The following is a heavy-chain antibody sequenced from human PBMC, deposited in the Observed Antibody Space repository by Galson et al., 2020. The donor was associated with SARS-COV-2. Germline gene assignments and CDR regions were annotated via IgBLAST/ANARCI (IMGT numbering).Heavy chain of an antibody. V-gene: IGHV4-31*03. CDR1: GDSISSGGYF. D-gene: IGHD3-10*01. CDR3: ARGPGPIDY. Sequence: ETSETLTLTCSVSGDSISSGGYFYTWIRQRPGKGLEWIGYMYNTGSTYNNPSHESRVTISLDKSKNQFSLNLRSVTAADTAVYYCARGPGPIDYWGQGTLVTVCS. J-gene: IGHJ4*02. CDR2: MYNTGST.